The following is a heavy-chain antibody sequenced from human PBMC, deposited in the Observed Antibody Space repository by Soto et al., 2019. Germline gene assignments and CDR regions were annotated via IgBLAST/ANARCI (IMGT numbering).Heavy chain of an antibody. Sequence: QVQLQGSGPGLVKPSETLSLTCTVSGGSISIYYWSWIRQPPGKGLEWIGYIYYSGSTNYNPSLKSRVTISVDTSKNQFSLKLSSVTAADTAVYYCAREPYSSGWHPAGWFDPWGQGTLVTVSS. D-gene: IGHD6-19*01. V-gene: IGHV4-59*01. CDR1: GGSISIYY. CDR2: IYYSGST. CDR3: AREPYSSGWHPAGWFDP. J-gene: IGHJ5*02.